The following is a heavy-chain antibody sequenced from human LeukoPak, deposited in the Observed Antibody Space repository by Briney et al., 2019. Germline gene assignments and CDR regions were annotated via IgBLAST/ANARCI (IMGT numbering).Heavy chain of an antibody. D-gene: IGHD7-27*01. CDR2: IYYSGST. J-gene: IGHJ4*02. Sequence: SETLSLTCTVSGGSISSYYWSWIRQPPGKGLEWIGYIYYSGSTNYNPSLKSRVTISVDTSKNQFSLKLSSVTAADTAVYYCAREKSGDYFDYWGQGTLVTVSS. V-gene: IGHV4-59*01. CDR1: GGSISSYY. CDR3: AREKSGDYFDY.